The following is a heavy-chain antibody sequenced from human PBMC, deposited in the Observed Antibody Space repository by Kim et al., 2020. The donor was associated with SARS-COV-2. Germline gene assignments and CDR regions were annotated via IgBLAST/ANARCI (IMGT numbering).Heavy chain of an antibody. Sequence: GGSLRLSCAASGFTVSSYAMHWVRQAPGKGLEWVALIWYDGTNEYYADSVKGRFTISRDNSKNTLYLQMNSLRDEDTAVYYCARQWDGGHYGMDVWGQGTTVTVSS. D-gene: IGHD3-16*01. J-gene: IGHJ6*02. CDR2: IWYDGTNE. V-gene: IGHV3-33*01. CDR3: ARQWDGGHYGMDV. CDR1: GFTVSSYA.